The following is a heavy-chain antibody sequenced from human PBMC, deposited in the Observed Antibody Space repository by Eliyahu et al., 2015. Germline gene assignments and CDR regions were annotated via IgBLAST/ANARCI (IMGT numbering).Heavy chain of an antibody. Sequence: QITLQESGPTLVKPTQTLTLTCTFSGFSLTXYGMGVAWLRQSPGEAPEYLAVTYWDDDTFYSSSLKSRLTVTKDTAKNEVVLSMTNMDPVDAGTYYCAHVRYCLASACPLGGIGTLRLFDYWGQGALVTVSS. D-gene: IGHD2-15*01. CDR1: GFSLTXYGMG. CDR2: TYWDDDT. J-gene: IGHJ4*02. V-gene: IGHV2-5*02. CDR3: AHVRYCLASACPLGGIGTLRLFDY.